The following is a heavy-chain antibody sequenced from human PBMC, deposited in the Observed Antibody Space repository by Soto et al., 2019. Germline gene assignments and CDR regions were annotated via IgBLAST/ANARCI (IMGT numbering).Heavy chain of an antibody. CDR1: GGSIRSSTYY. CDR3: ARQHYYDSSGYYTWN. Sequence: SETLSLTCTVSGGSIRSSTYYWGWIRQPPGKGLEWIGSIYYSGSTHYNPSLKSRVTMSVDTSTNQFSLKLNSVTAADTAVYYCARQHYYDSSGYYTWNWGQGTLVTVS. CDR2: IYYSGST. D-gene: IGHD3-22*01. J-gene: IGHJ4*02. V-gene: IGHV4-39*01.